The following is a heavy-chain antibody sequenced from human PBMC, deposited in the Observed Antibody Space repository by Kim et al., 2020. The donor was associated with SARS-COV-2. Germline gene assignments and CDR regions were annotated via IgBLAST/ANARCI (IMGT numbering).Heavy chain of an antibody. CDR3: ARQACSYYYGSGSLNYYSFGMDV. CDR2: IYYSGST. CDR1: GGSISSSSYY. J-gene: IGHJ6*02. Sequence: SETLSLTCTVSGGSISSSSYYWGWIRQPPGKGLEWIGSIYYSGSTYYNPSLKSRVTISVDTSKNQFSLKLSPVTAADTAVYYCARQACSYYYGSGSLNYYSFGMDVWGQGTTVTVSS. V-gene: IGHV4-39*01. D-gene: IGHD3-10*01.